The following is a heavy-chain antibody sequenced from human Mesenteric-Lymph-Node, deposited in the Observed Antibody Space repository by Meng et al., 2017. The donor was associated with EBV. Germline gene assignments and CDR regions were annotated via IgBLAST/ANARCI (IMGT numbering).Heavy chain of an antibody. CDR1: GFMFVRYV. J-gene: IGHJ2*01. V-gene: IGHV3-33*01. Sequence: QLYMGYLVGGEARPGSARRHVLYASGFMFVRYVMHWVAPAPVKALEWLALLWNDGNNKYYPDSVNGRFTISRDNAKNTLYLQMNSLRAEDTAVYYCAGEALGPGNWYFDLWGRGTLVTVSS. CDR2: LWNDGNNK. CDR3: AGEALGPGNWYFDL.